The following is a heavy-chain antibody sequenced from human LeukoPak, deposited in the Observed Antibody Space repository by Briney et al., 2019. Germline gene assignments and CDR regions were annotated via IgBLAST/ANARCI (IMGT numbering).Heavy chain of an antibody. CDR1: GYTFSSYY. CDR3: SRELGGSYFDD. J-gene: IGHJ4*02. CDR2: NNPSGGRT. V-gene: IGHV1-46*01. Sequence: ASVKVSCKASGYTFSSYYMHWVRQAPGQGLERMGVNNPSGGRTTYAQKFQGRVTMTRDTSTSTVYMELSSLRSDDTAVYYCSRELGGSYFDDWGQGTLVTVSS. D-gene: IGHD1-26*01.